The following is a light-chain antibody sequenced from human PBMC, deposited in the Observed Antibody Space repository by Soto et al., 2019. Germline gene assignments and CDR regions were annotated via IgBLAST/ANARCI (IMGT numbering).Light chain of an antibody. J-gene: IGLJ1*01. CDR1: SSDVGAYNY. CDR3: SSLTTSFTYV. CDR2: EVS. V-gene: IGLV2-14*01. Sequence: QSVLTQPASVSGSPGQSVAISCTGTSSDVGAYNYVSWYQQHPGKAPKLLLSEVSNRPSGVSDRFSGSKSGNTASLTISGLQAEDEADYYCSSLTTSFTYVFGTGTELTVL.